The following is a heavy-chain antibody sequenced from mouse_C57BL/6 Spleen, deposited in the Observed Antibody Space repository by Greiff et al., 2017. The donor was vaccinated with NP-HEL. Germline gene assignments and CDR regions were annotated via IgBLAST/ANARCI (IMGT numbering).Heavy chain of an antibody. J-gene: IGHJ4*01. Sequence: QVQLQQPGAELVMPGASVKLSCKASGYTFTSYWMHWVKQRPGQGLEWIGEIDTSDSYTNYNQKFQGKSTLTVDKSSSTAYMQLSSLTSEDSAVYYCARRSNYDAMDYWGQGTSVTVSS. D-gene: IGHD2-5*01. CDR3: ARRSNYDAMDY. CDR2: IDTSDSYT. V-gene: IGHV1-69*01. CDR1: GYTFTSYW.